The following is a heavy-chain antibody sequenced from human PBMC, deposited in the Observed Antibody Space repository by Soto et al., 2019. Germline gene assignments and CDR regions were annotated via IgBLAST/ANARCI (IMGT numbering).Heavy chain of an antibody. Sequence: PSETQSLTCAVYGGSFSGYYWSWIRQPPGKGLEWIGEINHSGSTNYNPSLKSQVTISVDTSKNQFSLKLSSVTAADTAVYYCGRVRPRYCSGGSCYPLFDYWGQGTPV. J-gene: IGHJ4*02. CDR3: GRVRPRYCSGGSCYPLFDY. V-gene: IGHV4-34*01. D-gene: IGHD2-15*01. CDR1: GGSFSGYY. CDR2: INHSGST.